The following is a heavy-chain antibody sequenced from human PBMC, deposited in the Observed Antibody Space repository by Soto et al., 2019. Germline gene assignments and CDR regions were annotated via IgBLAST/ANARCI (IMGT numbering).Heavy chain of an antibody. Sequence: GASVKVSCKASGYTFTSYDINWVRQATGQGLEWMGRMNPNSGNTGYAQKFQGRVTMTRNTSISTAYMGLSSLRSEDTAVYYCARGPIIAARHQGNWYFDLWGRGTLVTVSS. J-gene: IGHJ2*01. V-gene: IGHV1-8*01. CDR3: ARGPIIAARHQGNWYFDL. CDR1: GYTFTSYD. D-gene: IGHD6-6*01. CDR2: MNPNSGNT.